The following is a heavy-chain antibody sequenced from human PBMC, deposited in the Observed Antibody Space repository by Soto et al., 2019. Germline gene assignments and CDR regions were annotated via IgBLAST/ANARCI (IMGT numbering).Heavy chain of an antibody. CDR2: ISAYNGNT. D-gene: IGHD6-19*01. CDR3: AIYLHSSGWYNPFAP. V-gene: IGHV1-18*04. CDR1: GYTFTSYG. Sequence: VASVKVSCKASGYTFTSYGISWVRQAPGQGLEWMGWISAYNGNTNYAQKLQGRVTMTTDTSTSTAYMELRSLRSDDTAVYYCAIYLHSSGWYNPFAPWAQEPWSPSPQ. J-gene: IGHJ5*02.